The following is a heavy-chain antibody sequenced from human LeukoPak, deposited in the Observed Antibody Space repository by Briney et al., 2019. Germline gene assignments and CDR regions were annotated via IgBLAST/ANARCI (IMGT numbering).Heavy chain of an antibody. CDR1: GYTFTGYY. J-gene: IGHJ4*02. CDR3: ARRAVAGMDFDY. Sequence: ASVKVSCKASGYTFTGYYMHWVRQAPGQGLEWMGWINPNSGGTNYAKKFQGRITMTRDTSISTAYMELSRLRSDDTAVYYCARRAVAGMDFDYWGQGTLVTVSS. V-gene: IGHV1-2*02. D-gene: IGHD6-19*01. CDR2: INPNSGGT.